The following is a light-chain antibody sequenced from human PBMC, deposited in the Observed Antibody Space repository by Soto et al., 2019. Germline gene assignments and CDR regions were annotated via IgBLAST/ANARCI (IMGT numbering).Light chain of an antibody. V-gene: IGKV1-17*01. CDR2: AAS. CDR1: QGISNL. CDR3: LQHNTYPYT. Sequence: DIQMTQSPSSLSASVGNRVTITCRASQGISNLLGWFQHKPGKAPKRLIYAASSLQGGVPSRFSGSGSGTEFTLTITGLQPEDFADYYCLQHNTYPYTFGQGTKLEIK. J-gene: IGKJ2*01.